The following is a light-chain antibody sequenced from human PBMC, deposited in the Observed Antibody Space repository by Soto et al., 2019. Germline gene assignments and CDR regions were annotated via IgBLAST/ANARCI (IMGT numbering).Light chain of an antibody. Sequence: IVLTQSPGTLSLSPGERATLSCRASQSVSNNYLAWYQQKPGQAARLLIFGASNRATAIADRFSGSGSATDFTLTISGVDPEDFAVYYCQQYGISPYTFGQGTRLDI. V-gene: IGKV3-20*01. CDR2: GAS. J-gene: IGKJ2*01. CDR1: QSVSNNY. CDR3: QQYGISPYT.